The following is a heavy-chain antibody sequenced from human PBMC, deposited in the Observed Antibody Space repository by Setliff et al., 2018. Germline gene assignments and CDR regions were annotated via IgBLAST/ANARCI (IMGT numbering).Heavy chain of an antibody. CDR3: ARVRSNGWEEPDY. CDR1: GLTFRNFG. D-gene: IGHD6-19*01. V-gene: IGHV3-48*01. CDR2: ISSGSSTI. Sequence: LRLSCVVSGLTFRNFGMAWVRQAPGKGLEWLAKISSGSSTIYYADSAKGRFTISRDNAQNSLYLQMNNLRAEDTAVYFCARVRSNGWEEPDYWGQGTLVTVSS. J-gene: IGHJ4*02.